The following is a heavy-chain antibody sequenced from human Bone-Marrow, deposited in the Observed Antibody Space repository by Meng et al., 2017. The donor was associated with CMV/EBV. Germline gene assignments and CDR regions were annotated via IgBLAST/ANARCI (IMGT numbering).Heavy chain of an antibody. CDR2: ISSSSSYI. D-gene: IGHD5-18*01. CDR1: GFTFSSYS. CDR3: ARGGRYSYGYPKV. V-gene: IGHV3-21*01. J-gene: IGHJ4*02. Sequence: GESLKISCAASGFTFSSYSMNWVRQAPGKGLEWVSSISSSSSYIYYADSVKGRFTISRDNAKNSLYLQMNSLRAEDTAVYYCARGGRYSYGYPKVWGQGTLVTVSS.